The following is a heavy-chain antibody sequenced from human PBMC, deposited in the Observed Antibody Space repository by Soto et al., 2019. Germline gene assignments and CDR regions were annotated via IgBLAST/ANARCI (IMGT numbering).Heavy chain of an antibody. V-gene: IGHV3-33*01. D-gene: IGHD2-2*01. CDR3: ARDRLVPYGYGMDV. Sequence: GGALSLSCAAAGFTFRRFGIHWVRQAPGKGLEWVALIWFDGSKKYYVDSVKGRFAVSRDNSKNTLYLQMNSLRVEDTAVYYCARDRLVPYGYGMDVWGQGTTVTVSS. CDR1: GFTFRRFG. CDR2: IWFDGSKK. J-gene: IGHJ6*02.